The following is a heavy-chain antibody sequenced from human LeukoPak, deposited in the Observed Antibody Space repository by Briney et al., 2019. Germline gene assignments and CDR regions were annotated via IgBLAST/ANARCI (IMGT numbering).Heavy chain of an antibody. V-gene: IGHV4-34*01. Sequence: PSETLSLTCAVYGGSFSGYYWSWIRQPPGKGLEWIGEINHSGSTNYNPSLKSRVTISVDTSKNQFSLKLSSVTAADTAVYYCARGGTYYDYVWGSYRRDNWFDPWGQGTLVTVSS. D-gene: IGHD3-16*02. CDR2: INHSGST. CDR1: GGSFSGYY. J-gene: IGHJ5*02. CDR3: ARGGTYYDYVWGSYRRDNWFDP.